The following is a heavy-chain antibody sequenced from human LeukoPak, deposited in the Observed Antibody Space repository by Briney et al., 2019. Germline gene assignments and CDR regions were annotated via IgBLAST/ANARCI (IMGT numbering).Heavy chain of an antibody. CDR3: AKVPYSDYGSGRPPFMDA. CDR1: RFTFSNYA. D-gene: IGHD3-10*01. J-gene: IGHJ6*02. V-gene: IGHV3-23*01. Sequence: PGGSLRLSCAASRFTFSNYAMSWVRQAPGKGLEWVSTISGSGDSTYYADSVKGRLTISRDNFKNTLHLQMNSLRAEDTALYYCAKVPYSDYGSGRPPFMDAWGQGTTVTVSS. CDR2: ISGSGDST.